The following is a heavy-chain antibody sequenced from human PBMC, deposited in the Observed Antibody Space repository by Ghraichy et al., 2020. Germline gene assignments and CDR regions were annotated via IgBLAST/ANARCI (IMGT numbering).Heavy chain of an antibody. CDR1: GGSISSSSYY. J-gene: IGHJ5*02. V-gene: IGHV4-39*01. Sequence: SQTLSLTCTVSGGSISSSSYYWGWIRQPPGKGLEWIGSIYYSGSTYYNPSLKSRVTISVDTSKNQFSLKLSSVTAADTAVYYCARPRVTMVRGVIQSNWFDPWGQGTLVTVSS. CDR3: ARPRVTMVRGVIQSNWFDP. D-gene: IGHD3-10*01. CDR2: IYYSGST.